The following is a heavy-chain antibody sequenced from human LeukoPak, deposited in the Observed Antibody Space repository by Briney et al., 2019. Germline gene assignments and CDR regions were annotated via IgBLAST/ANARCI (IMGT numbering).Heavy chain of an antibody. Sequence: GGSLRLSCAASGSTFRSYWMSWVRQAPGKGLEWVANMKPDGSEEYYVDSVKGRFTISSDNAKNSLYLQMNSLRVDDTAVYYCARWARYCSSGSCYSWFDPWGQGTLVTVSS. CDR1: GSTFRSYW. CDR3: ARWARYCSSGSCYSWFDP. D-gene: IGHD2-15*01. J-gene: IGHJ5*02. V-gene: IGHV3-7*01. CDR2: MKPDGSEE.